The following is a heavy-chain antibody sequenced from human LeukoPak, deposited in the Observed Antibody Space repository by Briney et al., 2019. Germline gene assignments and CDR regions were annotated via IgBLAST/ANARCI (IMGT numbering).Heavy chain of an antibody. J-gene: IGHJ4*02. V-gene: IGHV3-11*01. D-gene: IGHD6-19*01. Sequence: GGSLRLSCAASGFTFSDYYISWIRQAPGKGLEWVSDISSSGDITTYAASVKGRLTISRANAKKSLHLQMNILRAEEPAVYYFARETVAGTFDYWGQGTQVTVSS. CDR1: GFTFSDYY. CDR3: ARETVAGTFDY. CDR2: ISSSGDIT.